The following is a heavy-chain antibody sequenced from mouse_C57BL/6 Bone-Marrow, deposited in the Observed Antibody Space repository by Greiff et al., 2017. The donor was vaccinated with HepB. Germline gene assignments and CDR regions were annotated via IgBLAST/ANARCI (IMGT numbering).Heavy chain of an antibody. D-gene: IGHD1-1*01. V-gene: IGHV1-69*01. Sequence: VQLKQPGAELVMPGASVKLSCKASGYTFTSYWMHWVKQRPGQGLEWIGEIDPSDSYTNYNQKFKGKSTLTVDKSSSTAYMQLSSLTSEDSAVYYCARGGGSSRDYAMDYWGQGTSVTVSS. J-gene: IGHJ4*01. CDR2: IDPSDSYT. CDR3: ARGGGSSRDYAMDY. CDR1: GYTFTSYW.